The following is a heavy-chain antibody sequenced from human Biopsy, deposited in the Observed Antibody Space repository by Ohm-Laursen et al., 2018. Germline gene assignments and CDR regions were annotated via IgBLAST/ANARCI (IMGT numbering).Heavy chain of an antibody. D-gene: IGHD3-3*01. CDR3: ARRTFFTHYFDF. CDR1: GGSISSSSYF. V-gene: IGHV4-39*01. J-gene: IGHJ4*02. Sequence: SDTLSLTCTVSGGSISSSSYFWGWIRQTPGKGLEWIGSMSYGESARYLPSFKSRVTLSVDTSKNQLSLSLSSVTAADTAVYYCARRTFFTHYFDFWGPGTLVTASS. CDR2: MSYGESA.